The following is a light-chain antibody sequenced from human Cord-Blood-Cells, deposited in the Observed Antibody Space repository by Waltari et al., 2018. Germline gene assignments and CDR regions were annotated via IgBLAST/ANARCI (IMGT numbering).Light chain of an antibody. CDR3: RVVVSCSDPPV. V-gene: IGLV3-21*02. Sequence: SYVLTQPPTVSVGPGQTARITCGGNNIGSKSVHWYQQKPGQAPVLVVYDDSDRPSGLPERFVGTNHENAATLTISGVEAGEEADYYWRVVVSCSDPPVCGGVTKLTVL. J-gene: IGLJ3*02. CDR2: DDS. CDR1: NIGSKS.